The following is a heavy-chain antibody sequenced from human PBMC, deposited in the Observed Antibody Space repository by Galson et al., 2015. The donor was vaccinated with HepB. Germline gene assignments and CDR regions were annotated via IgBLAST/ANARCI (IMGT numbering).Heavy chain of an antibody. Sequence: LRLSCAASGFTFDDYGMSWVRQAPGKGLEWVSGINWNGGSTGYADSVKGRFTISRDNAKNSLYLQMNSLRAEDTALYYCARRYCSSTSCYAHDAFDIWGQGTMVTVSS. CDR1: GFTFDDYG. CDR2: INWNGGST. D-gene: IGHD2-2*01. J-gene: IGHJ3*02. CDR3: ARRYCSSTSCYAHDAFDI. V-gene: IGHV3-20*04.